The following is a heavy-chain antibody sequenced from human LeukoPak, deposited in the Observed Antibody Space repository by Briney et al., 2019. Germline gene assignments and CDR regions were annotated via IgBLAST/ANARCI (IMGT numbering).Heavy chain of an antibody. CDR2: ISCRGAST. CDR3: AKMVRGFYTFSYYFDY. CDR1: GFTFSSYV. Sequence: PGGALRLSCAVSGFTFSSYVTNGVRPAPGKGVEWVSGISCRGASTYYADSVKGGFTISRDNSKNTLYLKMNSLRAEDRAVYYCAKMVRGFYTFSYYFDYWGQGTLVTVSS. V-gene: IGHV3-23*01. J-gene: IGHJ4*02. D-gene: IGHD2/OR15-2a*01.